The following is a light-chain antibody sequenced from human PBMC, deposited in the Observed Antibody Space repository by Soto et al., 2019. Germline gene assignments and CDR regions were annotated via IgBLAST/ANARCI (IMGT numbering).Light chain of an antibody. J-gene: IGLJ2*01. CDR2: EVS. Sequence: QSALTQPASVSGSPGQSITISCTGTSSDVGGYNYVSWYQQHPGKVPKLMISEVSKRPSGVSNRFSGSKSGNTASLTISGLQAEDEADYYCSSYTTTDTVVFGGGTKLTVL. CDR1: SSDVGGYNY. CDR3: SSYTTTDTVV. V-gene: IGLV2-14*01.